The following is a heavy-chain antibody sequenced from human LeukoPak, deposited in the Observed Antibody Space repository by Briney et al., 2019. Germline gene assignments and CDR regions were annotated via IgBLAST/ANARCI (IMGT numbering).Heavy chain of an antibody. CDR3: ARSDWFDP. Sequence: GGSLRLSCAASGFTFSNYWMNWARQAPGKGLVWVSRIEGDGSSTNYADSVKGRFTISRDNAKNTLYLQMNSLRAEDTAVYYCARSDWFDPWGQGTLVTVSS. CDR1: GFTFSNYW. CDR2: IEGDGSST. V-gene: IGHV3-74*01. J-gene: IGHJ5*02.